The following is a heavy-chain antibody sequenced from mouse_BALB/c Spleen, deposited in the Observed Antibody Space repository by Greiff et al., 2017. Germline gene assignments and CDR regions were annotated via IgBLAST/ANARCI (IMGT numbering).Heavy chain of an antibody. D-gene: IGHD2-1*01. J-gene: IGHJ3*01. V-gene: IGHV1-5*01. CDR2: IYPGNSDT. CDR1: GYSFTSYW. Sequence: VQLQQPGAELVKPGASVKMSCKASGYSFTSYWMHWVKQRPGQGLEWIGAIYPGNSDTSYNQKFKGKAKLTAVTSASTAYMELSSLTNEDSAVYYCTRTGNYPWFAYWGQGTLVTVSA. CDR3: TRTGNYPWFAY.